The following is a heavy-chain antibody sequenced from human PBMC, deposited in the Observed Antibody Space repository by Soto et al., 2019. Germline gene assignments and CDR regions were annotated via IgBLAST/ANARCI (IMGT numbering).Heavy chain of an antibody. CDR2: IYYSGST. CDR1: GGSISSSSYY. D-gene: IGHD3-3*01. Sequence: QLQLQESGPGLVKPSETLSLTCTVSGGSISSSSYYWGWIRQPPGKGLEWIGSIYYSGSTYYNPSLKSRVTISVDTSKNQFSLKLSSVTAADTAVYYCARQGSITIFGVGNWYFDLWGRGTLVTVSS. CDR3: ARQGSITIFGVGNWYFDL. V-gene: IGHV4-39*01. J-gene: IGHJ2*01.